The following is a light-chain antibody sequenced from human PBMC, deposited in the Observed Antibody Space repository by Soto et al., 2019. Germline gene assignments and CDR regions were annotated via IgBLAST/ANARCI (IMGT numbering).Light chain of an antibody. J-gene: IGKJ1*01. V-gene: IGKV1-5*03. CDR3: QQYNSAWT. CDR2: TAS. Sequence: DIQMTQSPSTLSASLGDRVTITCRASQSISSWFAWYQQKPGKAPKVLFHTASSVESGVPSRLSGSGSGTEFTLTISSPQPDDFATYYCQQYNSAWTFGQGTKVDIK. CDR1: QSISSW.